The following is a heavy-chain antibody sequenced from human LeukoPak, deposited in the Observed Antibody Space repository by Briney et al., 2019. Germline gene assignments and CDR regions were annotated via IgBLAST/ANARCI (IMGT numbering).Heavy chain of an antibody. CDR1: GFTFSSCA. CDR2: SGSGGDT. D-gene: IGHD4/OR15-4a*01. J-gene: IGHJ4*02. V-gene: IGHV3-23*01. CDR3: AKARGATYATYYFDY. Sequence: GGSLSLSCGASGFTFSSCAMMWLPQAPGRGVEGVSNSGSGGDTYYADSVKGRFTISRDNSKNTLYLQMNSLRAEDTAVYYCAKARGATYATYYFDYWGQGTLVTVSS.